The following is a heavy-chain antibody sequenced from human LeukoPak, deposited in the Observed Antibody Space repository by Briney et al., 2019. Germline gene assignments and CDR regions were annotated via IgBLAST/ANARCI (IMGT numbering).Heavy chain of an antibody. J-gene: IGHJ4*02. Sequence: GGSLRLSCAASGVTLSSFAMSWARQALGKGLEWVSAISGSGGSTYYADSVKGRFTISRDNSKNTLYLQMNSLRAEDTAVYYCAKRYCSSTSCSLFDYWGQGTLVTVSS. V-gene: IGHV3-23*01. CDR3: AKRYCSSTSCSLFDY. CDR1: GVTLSSFA. CDR2: ISGSGGST. D-gene: IGHD2-2*01.